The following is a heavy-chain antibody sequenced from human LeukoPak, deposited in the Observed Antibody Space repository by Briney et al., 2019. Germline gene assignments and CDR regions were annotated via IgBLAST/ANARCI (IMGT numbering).Heavy chain of an antibody. CDR3: ARHVSNDYLDY. J-gene: IGHJ4*02. CDR1: GGSISSGGYS. V-gene: IGHV4-30-2*01. CDR2: IYHSGST. Sequence: SQTLSLTCAVSGGSISSGGYSWSWIRQPPGKGLEWIGYIYHSGSTYYNPSLKSRVTISVDRSKNQFSLKLSSVTAADTAVYYCARHVSNDYLDYWGQGTLVTVSS. D-gene: IGHD5/OR15-5a*01.